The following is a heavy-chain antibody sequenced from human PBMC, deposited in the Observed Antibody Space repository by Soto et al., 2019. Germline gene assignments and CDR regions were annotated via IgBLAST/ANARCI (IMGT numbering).Heavy chain of an antibody. V-gene: IGHV2-26*01. CDR3: ERIVIGDFSPYYCYYDMDV. CDR1: GFSLSNARMG. Sequence: SGPTLVNPTETLTLTCTVSGFSLSNARMGVSWIRQPPGKALEWLAHIFSNDEKSYSTSLKSRLTISKDTSKSQVVLTMTNMDPVDTATYYFERIVIGDFSPYYCYYDMDVWGKGTTVTVSS. J-gene: IGHJ6*03. D-gene: IGHD2-21*02. CDR2: IFSNDEK.